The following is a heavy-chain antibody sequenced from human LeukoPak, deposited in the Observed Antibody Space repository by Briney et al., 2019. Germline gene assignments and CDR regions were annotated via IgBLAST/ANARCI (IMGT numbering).Heavy chain of an antibody. D-gene: IGHD2-2*03. CDR2: ISDDGSSK. V-gene: IGHV3-30*04. CDR1: GFTFSNHA. Sequence: RRSLRLSCVTSGFTFSNHAMHWVRQGPGKGLEWVAVISDDGSSKFYADSVKGRFTIFRDNSKNTLFLQINSLRPEDTAVYYCARVDDLGAFDIWGQGTLVTVSS. J-gene: IGHJ3*02. CDR3: ARVDDLGAFDI.